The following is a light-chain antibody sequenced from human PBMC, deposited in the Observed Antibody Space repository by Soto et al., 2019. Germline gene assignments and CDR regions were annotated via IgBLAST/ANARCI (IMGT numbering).Light chain of an antibody. Sequence: QSALTQPASVSGSPGQSITISCTGISSDGVDYKDVSWNQHHPGKAPKRMIHEVTYRPSGVSNRFSGSKSGNTASLTISGLQAEDEADYYCSSYTSTSTVFGTGTKRTVL. CDR1: SSDGVDYKD. J-gene: IGLJ1*01. CDR2: EVT. CDR3: SSYTSTSTV. V-gene: IGLV2-14*01.